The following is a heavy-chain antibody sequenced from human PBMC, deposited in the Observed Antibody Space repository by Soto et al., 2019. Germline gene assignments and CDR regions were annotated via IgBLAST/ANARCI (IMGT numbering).Heavy chain of an antibody. CDR2: IGASGGAT. V-gene: IGHV3-23*01. D-gene: IGHD3-22*01. Sequence: EVQLLESGGGLVQPGGSLRLSCAASGFTFSSYGMSWVRQAPGKGLEWVSVIGASGGATYYADSVKGRFTISRDNSKNTLYRQMNSLRAEDTAVYYCAKPYYYASTGYYRTFDLWGQGTLVTVSS. CDR3: AKPYYYASTGYYRTFDL. J-gene: IGHJ5*02. CDR1: GFTFSSYG.